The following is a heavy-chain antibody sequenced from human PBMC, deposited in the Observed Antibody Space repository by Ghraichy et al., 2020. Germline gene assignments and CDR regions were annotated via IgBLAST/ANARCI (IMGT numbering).Heavy chain of an antibody. V-gene: IGHV3-23*01. CDR1: GFTFATYA. D-gene: IGHD3-22*01. J-gene: IGHJ5*01. CDR2: IIGSAVTT. CDR3: AKTSQYFYDGSAYFDS. Sequence: GESLNISCAASGFTFATYAMSWVRQAPGKGLEWVSGIIGSAVTTYYADSVKGRSTISRDNSNNRLYLQMNSLRAEDTALYYCAKTSQYFYDGSAYFDSWGQGTLVTVSS.